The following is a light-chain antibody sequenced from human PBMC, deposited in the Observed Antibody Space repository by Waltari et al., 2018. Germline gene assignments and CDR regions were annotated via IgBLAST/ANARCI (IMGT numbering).Light chain of an antibody. CDR3: QQYGSSPRT. CDR1: QSVLHSSNNKNY. CDR2: WAS. Sequence: DIVMTQSPDSLAVSRGERATINCKSSQSVLHSSNNKNYLAWYQQKPGQPPKLLIYWASTRESGVPDRFSGSGSGTDFTLTISRLEPEDFAVYYCQQYGSSPRTFGQGTRLEIK. J-gene: IGKJ5*01. V-gene: IGKV4-1*01.